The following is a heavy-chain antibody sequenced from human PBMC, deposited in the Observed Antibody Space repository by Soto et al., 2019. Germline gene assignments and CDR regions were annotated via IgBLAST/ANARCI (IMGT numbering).Heavy chain of an antibody. V-gene: IGHV3-7*01. CDR2: IKQDGSDK. J-gene: IGHJ4*02. CDR1: VFTFSSYW. D-gene: IGHD6-13*01. Sequence: PGGSLRLSCAASVFTFSSYWMSWVRQAPGKGLEWVANIKQDGSDKYYVDSVKGRFTISRDNAKNSLYLQMNSLRAEDTAVYYCATSAAAPGNYWGQGTLVTVSS. CDR3: ATSAAAPGNY.